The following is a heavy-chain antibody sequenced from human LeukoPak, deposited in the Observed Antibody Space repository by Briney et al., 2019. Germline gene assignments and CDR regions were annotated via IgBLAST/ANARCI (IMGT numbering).Heavy chain of an antibody. J-gene: IGHJ3*02. CDR1: GFTFSSYS. CDR2: ISSSSSYI. V-gene: IGHV3-21*01. Sequence: PGGSLRLSCAASGFTFSSYSMNWVRQAPGKGLEWVSSISSSSSYIYYADSVKGRFTTSRDNAKNSLYLQMNSLRAEDTAVYYCARGSCSGGSCYSTDAFDIWGQGTMVTVSS. D-gene: IGHD2-15*01. CDR3: ARGSCSGGSCYSTDAFDI.